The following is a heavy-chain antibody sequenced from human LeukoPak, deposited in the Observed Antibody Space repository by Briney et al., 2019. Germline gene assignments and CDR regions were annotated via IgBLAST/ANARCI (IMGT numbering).Heavy chain of an antibody. Sequence: SETLSLTCAVYGGSFSGYYWSWIRQPPGKGLEWIGEINHSGSTNYNPSLKSRVTISVDTSKNQFSLKLSSVTAADTAVYYCARRFGVWGQGTLVTVSS. CDR2: INHSGST. CDR1: GGSFSGYY. V-gene: IGHV4-34*01. D-gene: IGHD3-16*01. J-gene: IGHJ4*02. CDR3: ARRFGV.